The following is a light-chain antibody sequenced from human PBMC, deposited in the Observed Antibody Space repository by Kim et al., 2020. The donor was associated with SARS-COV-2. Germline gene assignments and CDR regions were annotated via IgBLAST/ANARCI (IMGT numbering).Light chain of an antibody. V-gene: IGLV3-19*01. CDR1: SLRMYY. Sequence: SSELTQDPAVSVALGETVTITCQGDSLRMYYASWYQKKPGQAPILVIYGKNSRPSGIPDRFSGSTSGDTASLTILGAQAEDEADYYCNSRDNHLLVFGGG. CDR2: GKN. J-gene: IGLJ3*02. CDR3: NSRDNHLLV.